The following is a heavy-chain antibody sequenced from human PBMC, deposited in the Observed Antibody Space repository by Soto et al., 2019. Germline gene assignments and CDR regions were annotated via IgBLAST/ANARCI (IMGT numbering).Heavy chain of an antibody. D-gene: IGHD6-25*01. CDR1: GFTFSSYS. CDR2: IISSTNTI. CDR3: AKNSAATLRVGYDY. J-gene: IGHJ4*02. Sequence: PGGSLRLSCAASGFTFSSYSMNWVRQAPGKGLEWVSSIISSTNTIYYADSVKGRFTISRDNAKNTLYLQMNSLRAEDTAVYYCAKNSAATLRVGYDYWGQGTRVTVSS. V-gene: IGHV3-21*04.